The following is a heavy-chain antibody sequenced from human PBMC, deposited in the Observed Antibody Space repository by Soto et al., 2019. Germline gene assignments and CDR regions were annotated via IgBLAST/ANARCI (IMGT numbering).Heavy chain of an antibody. J-gene: IGHJ4*02. V-gene: IGHV3-21*01. CDR3: AAPYSTGHRLLGY. CDR2: ISSSSTFT. D-gene: IGHD6-19*01. Sequence: GSLLRPCLASGCTFSDYSVSWVRQAPGKGLEWLSSISSSSTFTHYADSVKGRFTISRDNAKNSLYLQMNSLRAEDKAVYYCAAPYSTGHRLLGYWGQGTLVTVYS. CDR1: GCTFSDYS.